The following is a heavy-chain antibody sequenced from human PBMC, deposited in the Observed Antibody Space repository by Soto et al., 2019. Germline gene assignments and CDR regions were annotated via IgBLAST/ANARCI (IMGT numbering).Heavy chain of an antibody. CDR2: ISHRGAT. D-gene: IGHD3-22*01. J-gene: IGHJ4*02. CDR1: GYSIDRGYY. CDR3: VRYEYDSSGHHDEH. Sequence: SETLSLTCSVSGYSIDRGYYWGWIRQAPERGLEWIGSISHRGATSYTPSLKSRAIISLDTYNNQFTLRLTSVTVADTATYYCVRYEYDSSGHHDEHRGQGNMVAVYS. V-gene: IGHV4-38-2*02.